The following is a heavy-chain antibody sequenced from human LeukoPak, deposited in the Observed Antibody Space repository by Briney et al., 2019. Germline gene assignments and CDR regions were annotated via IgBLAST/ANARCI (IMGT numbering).Heavy chain of an antibody. Sequence: ASVKVSCKASGYTFSIYTITWVRQAPGQGLEWLGWISAYNGNTKYAQNLQGRVTMTTDTSTSTAYMELRSLRSDDTAVYYCARAGYSDRSGYYSAPLDSWGQGTLVTVSS. J-gene: IGHJ4*02. D-gene: IGHD3-22*01. V-gene: IGHV1-18*01. CDR1: GYTFSIYT. CDR3: ARAGYSDRSGYYSAPLDS. CDR2: ISAYNGNT.